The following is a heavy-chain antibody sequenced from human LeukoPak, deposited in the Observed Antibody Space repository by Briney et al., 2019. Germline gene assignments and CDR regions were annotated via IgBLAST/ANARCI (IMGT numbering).Heavy chain of an antibody. CDR1: GFTVSSNY. J-gene: IGHJ6*02. V-gene: IGHV3-53*05. CDR2: IYSGGST. CDR3: ARGDYDLSGSYHYGMNV. Sequence: GGSLRLSCAASGFTVSSNYMSWVRQAPGKGLEWVSLIYSGGSTYYADSVKGRFTISRDNSENTLYLEMNSLRGEDTAVYYCARGDYDLSGSYHYGMNVWGQGTTVTVSS. D-gene: IGHD3-10*01.